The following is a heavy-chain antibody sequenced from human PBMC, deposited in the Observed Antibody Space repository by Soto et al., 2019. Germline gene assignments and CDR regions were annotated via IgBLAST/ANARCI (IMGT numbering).Heavy chain of an antibody. CDR2: IIPILGIA. Sequence: SVKVSCKASGGTFSSYTISWVRQAPGQGLEWMGRIIPILGIANYAQKFQGRVTITADKSTSTAYMELSSLRSEDTAVYYCARSRYSSSRNHNWFDPWGQGTLVTVSS. CDR3: ARSRYSSSRNHNWFDP. V-gene: IGHV1-69*02. CDR1: GGTFSSYT. J-gene: IGHJ5*02. D-gene: IGHD6-13*01.